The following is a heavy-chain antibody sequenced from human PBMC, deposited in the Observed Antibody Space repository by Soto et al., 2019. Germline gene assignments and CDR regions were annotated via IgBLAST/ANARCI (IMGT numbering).Heavy chain of an antibody. J-gene: IGHJ6*03. CDR2: INHSGRT. V-gene: IGHV4-34*01. Sequence: QVQLQQWGAGLLKPSETLSLTCAVYGGSFSGYYWSWIRQPPGKGLEWIGEINHSGRTNYNPSLKSRVTISVDTSKNQFSLKLSSVTAADTAVYYCARGVHYYDFWTGDRYYYYMHVWGKGTTVTVSS. D-gene: IGHD3-3*01. CDR3: ARGVHYYDFWTGDRYYYYMHV. CDR1: GGSFSGYY.